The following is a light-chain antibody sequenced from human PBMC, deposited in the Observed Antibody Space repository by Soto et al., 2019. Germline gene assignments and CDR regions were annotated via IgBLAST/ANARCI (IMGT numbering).Light chain of an antibody. Sequence: EIVLTQSPGTLSLSPGERATLSCRASQSISSYLAWYQQKPGQAPRLRIYDASSRATGIPDRFSGSGSGTDFSLTITRLEPADFAVYYGQQSDSSPGTFGQGTKLEIK. CDR2: DAS. CDR1: QSISSY. J-gene: IGKJ2*01. V-gene: IGKV3-20*01. CDR3: QQSDSSPGT.